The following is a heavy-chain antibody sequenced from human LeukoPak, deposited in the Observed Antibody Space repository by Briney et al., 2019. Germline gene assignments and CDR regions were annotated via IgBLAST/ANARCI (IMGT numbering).Heavy chain of an antibody. V-gene: IGHV3-33*01. CDR3: ATDGGGSPWDY. D-gene: IGHD6-6*01. CDR2: IWADGRTK. Sequence: PGGSLRLSCAASGFTFSTYGMHWARQAPGKGLEWVAVIWADGRTKDYADSVKGRFTISRDNSKDTLYLQMNSLRVEDTAVYYCATDGGGSPWDYWSQGTLVTVSS. J-gene: IGHJ4*02. CDR1: GFTFSTYG.